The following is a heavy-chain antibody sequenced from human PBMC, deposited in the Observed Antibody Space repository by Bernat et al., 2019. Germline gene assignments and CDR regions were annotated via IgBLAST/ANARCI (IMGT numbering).Heavy chain of an antibody. CDR2: TYYRSKWYN. J-gene: IGHJ5*02. Sequence: QVQLQQSGPGLVKPSQTLSLTCAISGDSVSSNSAAWNWIRQSPSRGLEWLGRTYYRSKWYNDYAVSVKSRITINPDTSKNQFSLQLNSVTPEDTAVYYCARERADVVVVVAASNWFDPWGQGTLATVSS. CDR1: GDSVSSNSAA. D-gene: IGHD2-15*01. CDR3: ARERADVVVVVAASNWFDP. V-gene: IGHV6-1*01.